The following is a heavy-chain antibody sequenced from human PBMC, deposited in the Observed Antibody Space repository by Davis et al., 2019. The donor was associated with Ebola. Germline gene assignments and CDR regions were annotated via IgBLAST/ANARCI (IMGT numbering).Heavy chain of an antibody. V-gene: IGHV4-39*02. Sequence: SETLSLTCTVSDGSIRSNSHYWGWIRQSPGTGLEWIGSVFHSGNTFYHPSLKSRVTISVDTSANRFSLEVRSVTAADTAVYYCARGYPADYWGQGTLVTVSS. CDR3: ARGYPADY. J-gene: IGHJ4*02. CDR1: DGSIRSNSHY. D-gene: IGHD2-2*02. CDR2: VFHSGNT.